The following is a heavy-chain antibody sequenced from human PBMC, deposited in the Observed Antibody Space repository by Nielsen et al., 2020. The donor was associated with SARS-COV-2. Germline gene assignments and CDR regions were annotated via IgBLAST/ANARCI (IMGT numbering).Heavy chain of an antibody. J-gene: IGHJ5*02. CDR2: IKSKTDGGTR. Sequence: GESLKISCAASGFTFSNAWMTWVRQAPGKGLEWVGHIKSKTDGGTRDYAAPVKGRITISRDDSTNTLYLQMKSLKAEDTAVYYCTTGRYAPGRTWGQGTLVTVSS. CDR3: TTGRYAPGRT. CDR1: GFTFSNAW. D-gene: IGHD3-10*01. V-gene: IGHV3-15*01.